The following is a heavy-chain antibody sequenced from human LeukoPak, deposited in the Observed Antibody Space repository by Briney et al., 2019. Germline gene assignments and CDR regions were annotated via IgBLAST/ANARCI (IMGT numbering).Heavy chain of an antibody. CDR3: ARSKIRHLDV. CDR2: IYYSGST. V-gene: IGHV4-39*07. Sequence: SETLSLTCTVSGASIISSIYYWGWIRQPPGKGLEWIGTIYYSGSTYYNPSLKSRVTLSVDTSKNQFSLKLNSVTAADTAVYFCARSKIRHLDVWGKGTTVTISS. CDR1: GASIISSIYY. J-gene: IGHJ6*04.